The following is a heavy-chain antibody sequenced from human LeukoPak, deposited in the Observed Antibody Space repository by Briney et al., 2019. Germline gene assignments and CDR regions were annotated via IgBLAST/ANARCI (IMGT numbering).Heavy chain of an antibody. Sequence: PSETLSLTCNISGGSISSSSYYWAWIRQPPGMGLEWIGTIYYSGSTDYNPSLKSRVTISVDTSKNQFSLKLSFVTAADTAVYYCARDHVTADAFDIWGQGTMVTVSS. J-gene: IGHJ3*02. CDR2: IYYSGST. CDR1: GGSISSSSYY. D-gene: IGHD3-16*01. CDR3: ARDHVTADAFDI. V-gene: IGHV4-39*07.